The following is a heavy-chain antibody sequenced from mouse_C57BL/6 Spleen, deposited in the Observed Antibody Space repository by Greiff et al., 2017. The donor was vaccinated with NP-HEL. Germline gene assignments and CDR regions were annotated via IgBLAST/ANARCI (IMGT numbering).Heavy chain of an antibody. CDR3: AREVSSYDAMDY. CDR2: IHPNSGST. Sequence: QVQLQLPGAELVKPGASVKLSCKASGYTFTSYWMHWVKQRPGQGLEWIGMIHPNSGSTNYNEKFKSKATLTVDKSSSTAYMQLSSLTSEDSAVYYCAREVSSYDAMDYWGQGTSVTVSS. J-gene: IGHJ4*01. CDR1: GYTFTSYW. V-gene: IGHV1-64*01. D-gene: IGHD1-1*01.